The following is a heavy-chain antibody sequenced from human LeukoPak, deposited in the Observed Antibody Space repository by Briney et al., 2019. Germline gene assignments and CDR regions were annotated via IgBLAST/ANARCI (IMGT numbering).Heavy chain of an antibody. CDR2: IYSGGST. CDR1: GFTVSSNY. J-gene: IGHJ4*02. CDR3: AKVVSIAAAGTRYFDY. Sequence: PGGSLTLSCAASGFTVSSNYMSWVRQAPGKGLEWVAVIYSGGSTYYADSVKGRFTISRDNSKNTLYLQMNSLRAEDTAVYYCAKVVSIAAAGTRYFDYWGQGTLVTVSS. D-gene: IGHD6-13*01. V-gene: IGHV3-66*01.